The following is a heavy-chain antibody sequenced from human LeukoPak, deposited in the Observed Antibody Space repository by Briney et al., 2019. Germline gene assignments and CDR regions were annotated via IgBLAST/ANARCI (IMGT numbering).Heavy chain of an antibody. J-gene: IGHJ4*02. Sequence: GGSLRLSCEASGFTQNAMGWVRQAPGKGLEWVASISRSGGNSHYADSVKGRFTISRDNAKNSLYLQMNSLRVEDTAVYYCARCTTGRTFGSLREIKRSREIDYWGQGTLVTVSS. V-gene: IGHV3-21*01. CDR1: GFTQNA. D-gene: IGHD1-1*01. CDR2: ISRSGGNS. CDR3: ARCTTGRTFGSLREIKRSREIDY.